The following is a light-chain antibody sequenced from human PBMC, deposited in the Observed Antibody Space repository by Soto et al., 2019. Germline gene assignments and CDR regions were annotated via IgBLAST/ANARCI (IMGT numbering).Light chain of an antibody. CDR2: AAS. CDR1: QGISNY. CDR3: QRSYSKELT. J-gene: IGKJ3*01. V-gene: IGKV1D-8*03. Sequence: VIWMTQSPSLLSASTGDRVTISCRMSQGISNYLAWYQQKPGKVPKLLIYAASTLQSGVPSRFSGSGSGTDFTLTISSLQPEDFATYYCQRSYSKELTFGPGTKVDIK.